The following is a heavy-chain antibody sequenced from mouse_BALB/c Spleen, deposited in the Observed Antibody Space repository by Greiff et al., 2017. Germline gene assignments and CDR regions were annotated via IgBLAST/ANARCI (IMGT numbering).Heavy chain of an antibody. D-gene: IGHD1-1*01. CDR3: ARGHGSSYGYFDV. J-gene: IGHJ1*01. CDR1: GFTFSSYG. V-gene: IGHV5-6*01. Sequence: EVKVVESGGDLVKPGGSLKLSCAASGFTFSSYGMSWVRQTPDKRLEWVATISSGGSYTYYPDSVKGRFTISRDNAKNTLYLQMSSLKSEDTAMYYCARGHGSSYGYFDVWGAGTTVTVSS. CDR2: ISSGGSYT.